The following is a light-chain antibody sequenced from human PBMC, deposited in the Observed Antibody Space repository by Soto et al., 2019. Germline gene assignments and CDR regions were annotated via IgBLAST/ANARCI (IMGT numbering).Light chain of an antibody. Sequence: EIVLTQSPGTLSLSPGERATLSCRASQSVSSSHLAWYQQIPGQAPRLLIYGASSRATGIPDRFSGSGSGTDFTLTISRLEPEDFAVYYCQQRSNWPPITFGQGTRLEIK. CDR2: GAS. V-gene: IGKV3D-20*02. CDR3: QQRSNWPPIT. J-gene: IGKJ5*01. CDR1: QSVSSSH.